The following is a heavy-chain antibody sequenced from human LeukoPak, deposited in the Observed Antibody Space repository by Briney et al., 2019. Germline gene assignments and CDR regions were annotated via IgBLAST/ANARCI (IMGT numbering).Heavy chain of an antibody. D-gene: IGHD4-11*01. CDR2: IYYSGST. J-gene: IGHJ4*02. Sequence: SETLSLTCTVSGGSISSYYWSWIRQPPGKGLEWVGYIYYSGSTNYDPSLKSRVTISVDTSKNQFSLKLSSVTAADTAVYYCAREAYSNYVDYWGQGTLVTVSS. CDR3: AREAYSNYVDY. V-gene: IGHV4-59*01. CDR1: GGSISSYY.